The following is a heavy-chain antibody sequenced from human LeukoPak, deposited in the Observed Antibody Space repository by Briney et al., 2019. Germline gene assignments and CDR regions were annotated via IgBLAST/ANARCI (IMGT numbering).Heavy chain of an antibody. J-gene: IGHJ3*02. CDR1: GFTFSSYS. Sequence: PGGSLRLSCAASGFTFSSYSMNWVRQAPGKGLEWVSSISSSSSYIYYADSVKGRFTISRDNAKNSLYLQMNSLRPEDTAVYYCAKLTTVTNDAFDIWGQGTMVTVSS. CDR2: ISSSSSYI. V-gene: IGHV3-21*01. D-gene: IGHD4-17*01. CDR3: AKLTTVTNDAFDI.